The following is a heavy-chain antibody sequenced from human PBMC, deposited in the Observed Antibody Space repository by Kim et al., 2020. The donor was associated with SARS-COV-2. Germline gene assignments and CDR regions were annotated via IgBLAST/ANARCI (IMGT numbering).Heavy chain of an antibody. CDR2: ISDSSTSI. D-gene: IGHD6-13*01. Sequence: GGSLRLSCAASGFTFSNYGVNWVRQAPGKGLEWISYISDSSTSIYYADSVKGRFTISRDNAKNSLYLQMNSLRDEDTAVYYCARDMGQQQVQSGFDIWGQGTMVTVSS. CDR1: GFTFSNYG. V-gene: IGHV3-48*02. CDR3: ARDMGQQQVQSGFDI. J-gene: IGHJ3*02.